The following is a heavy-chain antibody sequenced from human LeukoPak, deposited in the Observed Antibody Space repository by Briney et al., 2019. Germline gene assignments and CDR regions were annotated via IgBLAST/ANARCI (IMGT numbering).Heavy chain of an antibody. CDR1: GGTFSSYA. J-gene: IGHJ4*02. Sequence: SVKVSCKASGGTFSSYAISWVRQAPGQGLEWMGRIIPIFGTANYAQKFQGRVTITTDESTSTAYMELSSLRSEDTAVYYCASLYGDYGENYFDYWGQGTLVTVSS. CDR3: ASLYGDYGENYFDY. V-gene: IGHV1-69*05. CDR2: IIPIFGTA. D-gene: IGHD4-17*01.